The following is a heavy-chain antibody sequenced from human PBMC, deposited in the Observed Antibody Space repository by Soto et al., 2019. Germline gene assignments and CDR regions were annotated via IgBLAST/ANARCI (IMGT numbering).Heavy chain of an antibody. Sequence: QVQLVQSGAEVKKPGSSVKVSCKASGGTFSSYTISWVRQAPGQGLEWMGRIIPILGIANYAQKFQGRVTITADKSTGTAYMELSSLRSEDTAVYYCARDSSQRDFDYWGQGTLVTVSS. J-gene: IGHJ4*02. D-gene: IGHD6-19*01. V-gene: IGHV1-69*08. CDR1: GGTFSSYT. CDR2: IIPILGIA. CDR3: ARDSSQRDFDY.